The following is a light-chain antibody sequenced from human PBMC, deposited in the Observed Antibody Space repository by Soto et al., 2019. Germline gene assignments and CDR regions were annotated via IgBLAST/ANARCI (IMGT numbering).Light chain of an antibody. CDR1: SSDLGAFNF. CDR3: SSRIETTSGTTRVV. J-gene: IGLJ3*02. CDR2: EVT. Sequence: QSALTQPPSASGSPGQSATFTCPGPSSDLGAFNFFSWYQHHPGQVPKLMFYEVTERPSGAPVRFTGSKSGNTASLTVSGLQAEDEADYYCSSRIETTSGTTRVVFGGGTKLTVL. V-gene: IGLV2-8*01.